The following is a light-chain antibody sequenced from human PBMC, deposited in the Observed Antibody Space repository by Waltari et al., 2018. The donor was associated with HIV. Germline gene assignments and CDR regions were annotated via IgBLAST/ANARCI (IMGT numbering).Light chain of an antibody. CDR3: ASWDDSLNGRV. CDR2: TTN. CDR1: SSNIGRNG. Sequence: QSALTQPPSASGTPGQRVSISCSGSSSNIGRNGVTWYRQIPGAAPTLLIYTTNLRPSGVPDRFSGSKSGTSASLSISGLQSDDEAYYYCASWDDSLNGRVFGGGTKLTVL. V-gene: IGLV1-44*01. J-gene: IGLJ3*02.